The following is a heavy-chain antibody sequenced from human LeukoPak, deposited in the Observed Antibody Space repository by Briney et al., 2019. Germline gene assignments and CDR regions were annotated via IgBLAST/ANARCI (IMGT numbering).Heavy chain of an antibody. CDR3: ARGREMATKFDY. J-gene: IGHJ4*02. D-gene: IGHD5-24*01. Sequence: SSETLSLTCTVSGGSISSGSYYWSWIRQPAGKGLEWIGRIYTSGSTNYNPSLKSRVTMSVDTSKNQFSLKLSSVTAADTAVYYCARGREMATKFDYWGQGTLVTVSS. CDR1: GGSISSGSYY. V-gene: IGHV4-61*02. CDR2: IYTSGST.